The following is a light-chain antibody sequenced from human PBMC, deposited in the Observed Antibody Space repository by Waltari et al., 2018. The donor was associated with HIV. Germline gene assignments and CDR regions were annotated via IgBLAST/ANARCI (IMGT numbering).Light chain of an antibody. J-gene: IGKJ1*01. CDR2: GAS. CDR1: QDISGF. V-gene: IGKV1-8*01. Sequence: AIRMTQSPSSFPASTGDRVTTTCRASQDISGFFAWYQQKPGKAPNLLISGASTLQSGVPSRFNGSGSGTDFTLTISCLQSEDFATYYCQQYYNYPRTFGQGTRVEIK. CDR3: QQYYNYPRT.